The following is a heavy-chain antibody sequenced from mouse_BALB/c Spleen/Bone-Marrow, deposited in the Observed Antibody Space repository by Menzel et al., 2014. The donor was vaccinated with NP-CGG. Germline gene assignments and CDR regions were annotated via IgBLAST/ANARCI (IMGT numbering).Heavy chain of an antibody. CDR2: FNSNGANT. D-gene: IGHD2-1*01. CDR3: ARGGGNPYYYAMDY. J-gene: IGHJ4*01. CDR1: GFTFRNYG. Sequence: DVHLVESGGGLVQPGGSLKVSCAASGFTFRNYGMSWVRQTPDKRLELVAGFNSNGANTFYADSVKGRFSISRDNAKNTLYLQMSSLKSEDTAMYYCARGGGNPYYYAMDYWGQGTSVTVSS. V-gene: IGHV5-6-3*01.